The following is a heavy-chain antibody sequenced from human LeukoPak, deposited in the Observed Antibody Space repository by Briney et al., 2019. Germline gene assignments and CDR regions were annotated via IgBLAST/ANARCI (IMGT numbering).Heavy chain of an antibody. CDR2: ISGSGGST. CDR3: AKGNWNYVDYFDY. V-gene: IGHV3-23*01. D-gene: IGHD1-7*01. Sequence: GGSLRLSCTASGFTFSSYAMSWVRQAPGKGLEWVSAISGSGGSTYYADSVKGRFTISRDNSKNTLYLQMNSLRAEDTAVYYCAKGNWNYVDYFDYWGQGTLVTVSS. CDR1: GFTFSSYA. J-gene: IGHJ4*02.